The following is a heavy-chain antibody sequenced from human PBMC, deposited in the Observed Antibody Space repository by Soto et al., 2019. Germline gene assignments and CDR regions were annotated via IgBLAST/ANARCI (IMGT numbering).Heavy chain of an antibody. V-gene: IGHV3-11*01. CDR3: ARFLGGIPARPFDC. CDR1: GFSFSDSY. CDR2: ISGSSITI. D-gene: IGHD6-6*01. J-gene: IGHJ4*02. Sequence: QVHLVESGGGLVKPGGSVRLSCAASGFSFSDSYMSWVRQAPGKGLEWVSYISGSSITISHADSVKGRFTISRDNGKNSVYLQMESLRAEDTAVYYCARFLGGIPARPFDCWGQGTLVTVSS.